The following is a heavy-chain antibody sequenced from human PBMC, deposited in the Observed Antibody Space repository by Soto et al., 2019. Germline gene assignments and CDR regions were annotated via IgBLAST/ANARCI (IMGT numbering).Heavy chain of an antibody. CDR3: ARDRRHGHFWSGYSPPWYFDL. V-gene: IGHV3-74*01. J-gene: IGHJ2*01. CDR1: GFTFSSYW. Sequence: EVQLVESGGGLVQPGGSLRLSCAASGFTFSSYWMHWVRQAPGKGLVWVSRINRDGSSTSYADSVKGRFTISRDNAKNTLYLQMNSLSAEDTAVYYCARDRRHGHFWSGYSPPWYFDLWGRGTLVTVSS. CDR2: INRDGSST. D-gene: IGHD3-3*02.